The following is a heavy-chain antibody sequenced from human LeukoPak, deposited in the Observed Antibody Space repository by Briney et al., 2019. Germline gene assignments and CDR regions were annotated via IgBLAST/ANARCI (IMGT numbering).Heavy chain of an antibody. V-gene: IGHV2-5*01. CDR2: IHWNDDK. J-gene: IGHJ4*02. Sequence: SGPTLVKPTQTLTLTCTFSGFSLSTSGVGVGWIRQPPGKALEWLALIHWNDDKRYSPSLKSRLTTTKDTSKNQMVLTMTNMDPVDTATYYCAHLADFWSGYFYFDYWGQGTLVTVSS. CDR3: AHLADFWSGYFYFDY. CDR1: GFSLSTSGVG. D-gene: IGHD3-3*01.